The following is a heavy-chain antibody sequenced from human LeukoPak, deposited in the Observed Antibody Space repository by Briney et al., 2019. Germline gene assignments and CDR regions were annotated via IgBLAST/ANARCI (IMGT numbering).Heavy chain of an antibody. V-gene: IGHV3-66*02. CDR2: IYSGGST. CDR3: ARVLRTGDAFDI. CDR1: GFTVSSNY. D-gene: IGHD3-10*01. J-gene: IGHJ3*02. Sequence: GGSLRLSCAASGFTVSSNYMSWVRQAPGKGLEWGSVIYSGGSTYYADSVKGRFTISRENSKNPLYLQMTGLRAEDTAVYYCARVLRTGDAFDIWGQGTMVTVSS.